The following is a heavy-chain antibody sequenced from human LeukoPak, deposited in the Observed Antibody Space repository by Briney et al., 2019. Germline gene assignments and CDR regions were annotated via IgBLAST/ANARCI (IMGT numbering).Heavy chain of an antibody. D-gene: IGHD4-23*01. J-gene: IGHJ4*02. V-gene: IGHV3-23*01. Sequence: VGSLTVSCSAAGVNFSGFAMSWVRQAPGKGLEWVSAISEDRTTDYKHSVKSRFTIYTDTSKNKLYMQMNSLRAADTAVYYCAKGGGRLYYFDYWGRGTLVTVSS. CDR2: ISEDRTT. CDR3: AKGGGRLYYFDY. CDR1: GVNFSGFA.